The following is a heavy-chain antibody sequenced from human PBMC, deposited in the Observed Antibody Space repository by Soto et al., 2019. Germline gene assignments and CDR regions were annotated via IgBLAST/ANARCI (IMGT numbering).Heavy chain of an antibody. CDR3: ARGRNSSSWYWVYYYYGMDV. CDR1: GYTLTELS. CDR2: FGPEDGET. J-gene: IGHJ6*02. Sequence: GASVKVSCKVSGYTLTELSMHWVRQAPGKGLEWMGGFGPEDGETIYAQKFQGRVTMTTDTSTSTAYMELRSLRSDDTAVYYCARGRNSSSWYWVYYYYGMDVWGQGTTVTVSS. D-gene: IGHD6-13*01. V-gene: IGHV1-24*01.